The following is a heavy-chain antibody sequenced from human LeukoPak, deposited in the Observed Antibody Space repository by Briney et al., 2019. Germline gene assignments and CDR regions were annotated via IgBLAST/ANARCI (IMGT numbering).Heavy chain of an antibody. V-gene: IGHV3-21*01. Sequence: GGSLRLSSVVSGFTFISYSMNWVRQAPGNWRGWVSSISSSSSYIYYADSVKGRFTLSRDNAKNSLYLQMNSLRAEDTAVYYCARGPRKIAPEYYFDYWGQGTLVTVPP. CDR3: ARGPRKIAPEYYFDY. CDR1: GFTFISYS. D-gene: IGHD2-15*01. CDR2: ISSSSSYI. J-gene: IGHJ4*02.